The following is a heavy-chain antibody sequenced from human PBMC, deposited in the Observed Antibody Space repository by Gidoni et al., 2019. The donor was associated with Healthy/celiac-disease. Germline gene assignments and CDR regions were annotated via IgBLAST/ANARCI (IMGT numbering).Heavy chain of an antibody. CDR3: ARDPLHWVGRKYYYGMDV. CDR1: GFTVSSNY. V-gene: IGHV3-66*01. D-gene: IGHD7-27*01. CDR2: IYSGGST. Sequence: VQLVASGGGLVQTGGSLRLSSAASGFTVSSNYMRWVRQAPGKGLEWVSVIYSGGSTYNADSGKGRFTISRDNSKKTLYLQMNSLRAEDTAVYYCARDPLHWVGRKYYYGMDVWGQGTTVTVSS. J-gene: IGHJ6*02.